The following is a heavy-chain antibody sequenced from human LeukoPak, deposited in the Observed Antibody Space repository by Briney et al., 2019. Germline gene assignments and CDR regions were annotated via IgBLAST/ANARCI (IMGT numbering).Heavy chain of an antibody. CDR3: VISAWYNSNPPPQ. D-gene: IGHD2/OR15-2a*01. CDR2: INPDGSST. Sequence: PGGSLRLSCEASEFSFTRNWMHWVRQAPGKGLVWVSTINPDGSSTRYADSVKGRFTISRDNVKNTLYLEMNSLRVEDTAIYYCVISAWYNSNPPPQGGQGTLVTVSS. CDR1: EFSFTRNW. J-gene: IGHJ4*02. V-gene: IGHV3-74*01.